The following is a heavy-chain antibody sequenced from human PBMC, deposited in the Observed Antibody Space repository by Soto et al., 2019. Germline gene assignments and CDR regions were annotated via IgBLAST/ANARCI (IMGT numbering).Heavy chain of an antibody. CDR1: GYSFTSYW. CDR2: IYPGDSDT. D-gene: IGHD2-2*01. Sequence: PGESLKISCKGSGYSFTSYWIGWVRQMPGKGLEWMGIIYPGDSDTRYSPSFQGQVTISADKSISTAYLQWSSLKASDTAMYYCARTLGYCSSTSCRYYYYGMDVWGQGTTVTVSS. J-gene: IGHJ6*02. CDR3: ARTLGYCSSTSCRYYYYGMDV. V-gene: IGHV5-51*01.